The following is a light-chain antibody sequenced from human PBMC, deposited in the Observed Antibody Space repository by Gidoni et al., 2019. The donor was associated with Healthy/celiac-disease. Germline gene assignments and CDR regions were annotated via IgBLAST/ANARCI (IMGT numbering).Light chain of an antibody. V-gene: IGKV1-39*01. J-gene: IGKJ1*01. Sequence: DIQITQSPSSLSASVGDRVTITCRASQSISSYLNWYQQKPGKAPKLLIYAASSLQSGVPSRFSGSGSGTDFTLTISRLQPEEFATYYCQQSYSTPPTFGQGTKVEIK. CDR1: QSISSY. CDR3: QQSYSTPPT. CDR2: AAS.